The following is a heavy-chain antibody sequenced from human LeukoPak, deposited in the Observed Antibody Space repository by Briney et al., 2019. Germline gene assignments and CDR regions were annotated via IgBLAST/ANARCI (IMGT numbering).Heavy chain of an antibody. CDR3: ATDMNSGSYPY. CDR2: IYYSGST. D-gene: IGHD1-26*01. J-gene: IGHJ4*02. Sequence: SETLSLTCTVSGGSISSYYWSWIRQPPGKGLEWIGYIYYSGSTNYNPSLKSRVTISVDTSKNQFSLKLSSVTAADTAVYYCATDMNSGSYPYWGQGTLVTVSS. V-gene: IGHV4-59*01. CDR1: GGSISSYY.